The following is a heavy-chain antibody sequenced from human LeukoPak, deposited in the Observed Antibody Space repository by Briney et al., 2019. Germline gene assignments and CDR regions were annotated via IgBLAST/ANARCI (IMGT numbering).Heavy chain of an antibody. Sequence: ASVKVSCKASGYTFANYYIHLVRQAPGQGLEWMGLINPSGGSTNYAQKFQGRVTMTRDTSTSTVYMELSSLRSEDTAVYYCATASLVGAFAFDIWGQGTMVTVSS. CDR2: INPSGGST. CDR1: GYTFANYY. V-gene: IGHV1-46*01. J-gene: IGHJ3*02. CDR3: ATASLVGAFAFDI. D-gene: IGHD1-26*01.